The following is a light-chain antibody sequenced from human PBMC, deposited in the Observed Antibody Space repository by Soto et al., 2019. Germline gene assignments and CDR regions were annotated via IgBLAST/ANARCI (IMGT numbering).Light chain of an antibody. V-gene: IGKV1-5*01. CDR1: QSISNW. CDR2: DAS. CDR3: QQCNSYPWT. Sequence: DIQMTQSPSTLSASLGDRVTITCRASQSISNWLAWYQQKPGKAPKLLIYDASSLESGVPSRFSGSGSGTEFTLTISSLQPDDFATYYCQQCNSYPWTFGQGTKVDI. J-gene: IGKJ1*01.